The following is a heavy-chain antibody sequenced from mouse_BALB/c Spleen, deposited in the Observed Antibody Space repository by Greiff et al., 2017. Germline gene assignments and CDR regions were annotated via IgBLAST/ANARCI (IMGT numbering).Heavy chain of an antibody. CDR2: IDPFNGGT. J-gene: IGHJ2*01. CDR3: ATFITTVVADFDY. V-gene: IGHV1S135*01. Sequence: QLQESGPELMKPGASVKISCKASGYSFTSYYMHWVKQSHGKSLEWIGYIDPFNGGTSYNQKFKGKATLTVDKSSSTAYMHLSSLTSEDSAVYYCATFITTVVADFDYWGQGTTLTVSS. CDR1: GYSFTSYY. D-gene: IGHD1-1*01.